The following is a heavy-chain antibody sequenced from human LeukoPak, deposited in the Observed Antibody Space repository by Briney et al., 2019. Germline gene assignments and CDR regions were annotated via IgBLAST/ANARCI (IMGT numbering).Heavy chain of an antibody. D-gene: IGHD6-19*01. V-gene: IGHV3-21*01. Sequence: GGSLRLSCVASGFTCSSYAMNWVRQAPGKGREWVSSISSSSSYIYYADSVKGRFTISRDNAKNSLYLQMNSLRAEDTAVYYCARSKYSSSMDVWGQGTTVTVSS. J-gene: IGHJ6*02. CDR1: GFTCSSYA. CDR2: ISSSSSYI. CDR3: ARSKYSSSMDV.